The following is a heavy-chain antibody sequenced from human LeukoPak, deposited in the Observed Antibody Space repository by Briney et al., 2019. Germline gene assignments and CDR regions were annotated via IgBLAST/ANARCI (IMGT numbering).Heavy chain of an antibody. J-gene: IGHJ4*02. V-gene: IGHV1-2*06. CDR1: GYTFTSYD. CDR2: INPNSGGT. D-gene: IGHD3-9*01. CDR3: ARSIPPYYDILTGYGPLY. Sequence: GASVKVSCKASGYTFTSYDINWVRQATGQGLEWMGRINPNSGGTNYAQKFQGRVTMTRDTSISTAYMELSRLRSDDTAVYYCARSIPPYYDILTGYGPLYWGQGTLVTVSS.